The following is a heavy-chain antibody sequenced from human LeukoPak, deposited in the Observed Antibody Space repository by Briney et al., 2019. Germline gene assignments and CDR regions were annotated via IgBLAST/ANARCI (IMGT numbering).Heavy chain of an antibody. CDR1: GYSFTSYW. CDR3: ARGWVDILTGYYHDAFDI. V-gene: IGHV5-51*01. Sequence: GESLKISCKGSGYSFTSYWISWVRQMPGKGLEWMGIIYPGDSDTRYSPSFQGQVTISADKSISTAYLQWSSLKASDTAMYYCARGWVDILTGYYHDAFDIWGQGTMVTVSS. D-gene: IGHD3-9*01. CDR2: IYPGDSDT. J-gene: IGHJ3*02.